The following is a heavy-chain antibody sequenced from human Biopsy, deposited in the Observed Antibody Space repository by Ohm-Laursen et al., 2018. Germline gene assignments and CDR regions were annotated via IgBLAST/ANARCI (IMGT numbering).Heavy chain of an antibody. V-gene: IGHV3-30*19. D-gene: IGHD5/OR15-5a*01. J-gene: IGHJ3*01. CDR3: VREMSHESTIRDSFDL. CDR1: GFTFRTYG. Sequence: SLRLSCSASGFTFRTYGMHWVRLAPGKGLEWVAVISYDQITKHYADSVRGRFTISRDNSKNTLYLQVNSLRAEVTAVYYCVREMSHESTIRDSFDLWGQGTMVTVSS. CDR2: ISYDQITK.